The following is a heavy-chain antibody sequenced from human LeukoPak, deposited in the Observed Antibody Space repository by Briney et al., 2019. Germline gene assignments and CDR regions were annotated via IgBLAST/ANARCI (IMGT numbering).Heavy chain of an antibody. D-gene: IGHD3-9*01. Sequence: GGSLRLSCAASGFTFGSYAMSWVRQAPGKGLEWVSTIIIPSGGSTYYADSVKGRFTISRDNSKNTLYLQTNSLRAEDTAVYYCAKGGLRYFDWLGQGTLVTVSS. CDR1: GFTFGSYA. CDR3: AKGGLRYFDW. J-gene: IGHJ4*02. V-gene: IGHV3-23*01. CDR2: IIIPSGGST.